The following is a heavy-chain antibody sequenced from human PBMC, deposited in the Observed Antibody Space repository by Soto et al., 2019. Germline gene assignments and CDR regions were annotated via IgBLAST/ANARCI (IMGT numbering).Heavy chain of an antibody. J-gene: IGHJ4*02. D-gene: IGHD1-1*01. CDR2: IHYSGST. CDR3: ARDSYNLDD. Sequence: SETLALTCSVSGGSIRSYYWSWIRKPPGKRPQWTGYIHYSGSTDYNPSLKSRATISVDTSNNQFSPRLRSVTAADTAVYYCARDSYNLDDRGQGILVT. CDR1: GGSIRSYY. V-gene: IGHV4-59*01.